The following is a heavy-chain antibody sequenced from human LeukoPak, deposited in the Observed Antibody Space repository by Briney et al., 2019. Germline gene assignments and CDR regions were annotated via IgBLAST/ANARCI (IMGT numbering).Heavy chain of an antibody. D-gene: IGHD2-15*01. CDR2: IYSGGST. CDR3: AKAYPYCSGGSCSLFDY. Sequence: GGSLRLSCAASGFTVSSNYMSWVRQAPGKGLKWVSIIYSGGSTYYADSVKGRFTISRDNSKNTLYLQMNSLRAEDTAVYYCAKAYPYCSGGSCSLFDYWGQGTLVTVSS. CDR1: GFTVSSNY. J-gene: IGHJ4*02. V-gene: IGHV3-53*05.